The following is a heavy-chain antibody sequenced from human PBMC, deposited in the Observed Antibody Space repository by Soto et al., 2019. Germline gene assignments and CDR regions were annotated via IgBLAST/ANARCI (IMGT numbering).Heavy chain of an antibody. Sequence: SETLSLTCTVSGGSISGHYWSWIRQPPGKGLQYIGYISYSGSTNYNPSLKSRVTISVDTSNNPFSLRLSSVTAADTAVYYCARDVGLQHDTGYYDFWSGKNNWFDPWGRGILVTVSS. J-gene: IGHJ5*02. CDR1: GGSISGHY. CDR2: ISYSGST. CDR3: ARDVGLQHDTGYYDFWSGKNNWFDP. V-gene: IGHV4-59*11. D-gene: IGHD3-3*01.